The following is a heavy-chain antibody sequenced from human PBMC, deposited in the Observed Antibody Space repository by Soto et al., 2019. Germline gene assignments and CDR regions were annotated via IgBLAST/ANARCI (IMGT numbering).Heavy chain of an antibody. CDR2: ITYSSSDT. J-gene: IGHJ4*02. CDR1: GFTFSRYS. Sequence: EVQLVESGGGLVKPGGSLRLSCAASGFTFSRYSMNWVRQAPGKGLEWVSYITYSSSDTYYADSVKGRFTISRDSAKNSLYLQMNSLRAEDTAVYYCARDTTRSPDYWGQGTLVTVSS. V-gene: IGHV3-21*06. CDR3: ARDTTRSPDY. D-gene: IGHD1-26*01.